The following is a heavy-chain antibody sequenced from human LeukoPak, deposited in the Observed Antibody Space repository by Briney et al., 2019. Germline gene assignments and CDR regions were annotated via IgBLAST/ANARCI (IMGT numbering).Heavy chain of an antibody. J-gene: IGHJ4*02. D-gene: IGHD4-17*01. CDR2: IRYDGSNK. V-gene: IGHV3-30*02. CDR3: AKDPEDGDTG. CDR1: GFTFYMYG. Sequence: AGGSLRLSCQASGFTFYMYGMHWVRQAPGKGLEWVAFIRYDGSNKYYADSVKGRFTISRDNSKNTLHLQMNSLRAEDTAVYYCAKDPEDGDTGWGQGTLVTVSS.